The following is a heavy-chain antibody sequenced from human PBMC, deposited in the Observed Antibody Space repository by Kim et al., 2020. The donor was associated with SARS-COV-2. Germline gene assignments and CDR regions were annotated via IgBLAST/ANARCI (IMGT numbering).Heavy chain of an antibody. CDR3: ARWVAAAGYYFDY. J-gene: IGHJ4*02. V-gene: IGHV5-51*01. D-gene: IGHD6-13*01. Sequence: YSPSFQGQVTISADKSISTAYLQWSSLKASDTAMYYCARWVAAAGYYFDYWGQGTLVTVSS.